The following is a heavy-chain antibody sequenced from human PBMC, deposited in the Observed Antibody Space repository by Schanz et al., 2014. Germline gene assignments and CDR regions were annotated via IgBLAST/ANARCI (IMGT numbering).Heavy chain of an antibody. V-gene: IGHV1-69*10. CDR2: IISILGIP. J-gene: IGHJ4*02. CDR1: GYAFSDYG. Sequence: QVQLVQSGDEVKKPGASVKVSCKTSGYAFSDYGITWVRQAPGQGLQWMGWIISILGIPNYAQKFQGRVTFTADRSTSTAYMELSSLRSEDTAVYYCARGYGDSPTDFWGQGTLVTVSS. D-gene: IGHD4-17*01. CDR3: ARGYGDSPTDF.